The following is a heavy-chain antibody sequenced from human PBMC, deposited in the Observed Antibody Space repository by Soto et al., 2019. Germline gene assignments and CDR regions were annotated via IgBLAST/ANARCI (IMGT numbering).Heavy chain of an antibody. CDR2: IDPSDSYT. J-gene: IGHJ6*02. CDR1: GYSLTSYW. CDR3: ARHPTTVTTYYYGMDV. Sequence: GESLKISCKGSGYSLTSYWISWVRQMPGKGLEWMGRIDPSDSYTNSSPSFQGHVTISADKSISTAYLQWSSLKASDTAMYYCARHPTTVTTYYYGMDVWGQGTTVTVSS. D-gene: IGHD4-4*01. V-gene: IGHV5-10-1*01.